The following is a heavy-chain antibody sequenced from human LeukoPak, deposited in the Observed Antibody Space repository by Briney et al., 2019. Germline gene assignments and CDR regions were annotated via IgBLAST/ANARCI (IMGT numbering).Heavy chain of an antibody. V-gene: IGHV3-23*01. Sequence: PGGSLRLSCAASGFTFSSYAMSGVRQAPGKGLEWVSAISGSGGSTYYADSVKGRFTISRDNSKNTLYLQMNSLRAEDTAVYYCAKVGGNRSPAYYFDYWGQGTLVTVSS. CDR1: GFTFSSYA. D-gene: IGHD3-16*01. J-gene: IGHJ4*02. CDR3: AKVGGNRSPAYYFDY. CDR2: ISGSGGST.